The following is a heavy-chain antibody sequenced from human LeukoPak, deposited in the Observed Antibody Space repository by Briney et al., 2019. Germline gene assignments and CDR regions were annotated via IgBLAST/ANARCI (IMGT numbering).Heavy chain of an antibody. CDR2: ISGSGGST. V-gene: IGHV3-23*01. CDR3: AKNKGSHGRGDYFDY. J-gene: IGHJ4*02. CDR1: GFTFSSYA. Sequence: TGGSLRLSCAASGFTFSSYAMSWVRQAPGKGLEWVSAISGSGGSTYSVTSDKGRFTISRENSKDTLYLQMDSLRAEGTAVYYCAKNKGSHGRGDYFDYWGQGTLVTVSS. D-gene: IGHD2/OR15-2a*01.